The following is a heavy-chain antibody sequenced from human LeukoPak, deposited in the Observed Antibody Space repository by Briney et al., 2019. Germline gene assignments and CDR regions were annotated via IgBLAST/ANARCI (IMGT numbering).Heavy chain of an antibody. CDR2: IYHSGST. J-gene: IGHJ4*02. V-gene: IGHV4-38-2*01. Sequence: SETLSLTCAVSGYSISSGYYWGWIRQPPGKGLEWIGSIYHSGSTYYNPSLKSRVTISVDTSKNQFSLKLSSVTAADTAVYYCGEERGFYYGSGSYVYYFDYWGQGTLVTVSS. D-gene: IGHD3-10*01. CDR3: GEERGFYYGSGSYVYYFDY. CDR1: GYSISSGYY.